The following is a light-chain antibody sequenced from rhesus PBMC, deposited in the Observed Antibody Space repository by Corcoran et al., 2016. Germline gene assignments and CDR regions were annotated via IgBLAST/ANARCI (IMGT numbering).Light chain of an antibody. V-gene: IGKV2-104*02. J-gene: IGKJ1*01. CDR1: QSLLDSEDGNTY. Sequence: DIVMTQTPLSLPVTPGEPASISCRSSQSLLDSEDGNTYLDWYLQKPGQSPQLLIYEVSNRASGVPDRVSGSGSDIDFTLKSSRVEAEDVGIYYCMQGIEFPPWTFGQGTKVEIK. CDR2: EVS. CDR3: MQGIEFPPWT.